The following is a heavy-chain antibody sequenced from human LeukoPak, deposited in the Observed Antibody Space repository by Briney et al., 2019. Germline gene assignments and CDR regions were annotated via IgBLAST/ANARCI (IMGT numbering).Heavy chain of an antibody. CDR2: IKQDGSEK. J-gene: IGHJ4*02. CDR1: GFTFSSYW. CDR3: AKDNNVLLWFGVLDY. D-gene: IGHD3-10*01. V-gene: IGHV3-7*01. Sequence: GGSLRLSCAASGFTFSSYWMSWVRQAPGKGLEWVANIKQDGSEKYYVDSVKGRFTISRDNSKNTLYLQMNSLRAEDTAVYYCAKDNNVLLWFGVLDYWGQGTLVTVSS.